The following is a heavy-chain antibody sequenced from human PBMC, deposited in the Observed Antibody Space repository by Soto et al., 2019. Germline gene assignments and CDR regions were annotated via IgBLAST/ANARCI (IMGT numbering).Heavy chain of an antibody. CDR1: GGSISSYY. V-gene: IGHV4-59*08. D-gene: IGHD3-3*01. CDR3: ARRITIFPGENWFDP. CDR2: IYYSGST. Sequence: QVQLQESGPGLVKPSETLSLTCTVSGGSISSYYWSWIRQPPGKGLEWIGYIYYSGSTNYNPSLKSRVTISVDTSKNQFSLKLSSVTAADTAVYYRARRITIFPGENWFDPWGQGTLVTVSS. J-gene: IGHJ5*02.